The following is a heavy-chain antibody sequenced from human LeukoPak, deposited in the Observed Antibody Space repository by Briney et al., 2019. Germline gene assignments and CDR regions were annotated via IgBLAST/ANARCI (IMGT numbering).Heavy chain of an antibody. CDR3: AKVTGVGGASGLDY. CDR2: ISGSGDTT. V-gene: IGHV3-23*01. CDR1: GFTFSSYA. J-gene: IGHJ4*02. Sequence: GGSLRLSCAASGFTFSSYAMSWVRQAPGKGLEWVSAISGSGDTTYYADSVKGRFTISRDNSKNTLYLQMNSLRAEDTAVYYCAKVTGVGGASGLDYWGQGTLVTVSS. D-gene: IGHD1-14*01.